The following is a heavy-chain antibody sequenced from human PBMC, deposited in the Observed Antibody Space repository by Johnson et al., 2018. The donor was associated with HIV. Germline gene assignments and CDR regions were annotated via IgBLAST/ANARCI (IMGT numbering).Heavy chain of an antibody. V-gene: IGHV3-7*05. Sequence: VQLVESGGGVVQPGGSLRLSCAASGFTFSSYWMSWVRQAPGKGLEWVANIKQDGSEKYYVDSVKGRFTISRDNAKNSLYLQMNSLRAEDTAVYYCARDWGTRGWDDAFDIWGQGTMVTVSS. CDR2: IKQDGSEK. CDR3: ARDWGTRGWDDAFDI. CDR1: GFTFSSYW. J-gene: IGHJ3*02. D-gene: IGHD3-16*01.